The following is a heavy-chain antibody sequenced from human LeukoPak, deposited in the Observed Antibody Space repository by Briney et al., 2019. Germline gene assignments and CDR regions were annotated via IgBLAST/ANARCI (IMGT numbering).Heavy chain of an antibody. D-gene: IGHD3/OR15-3a*01. CDR1: GFTFSTYK. CDR2: IRGKGTTV. CDR3: ARSRDFWTAPYYFDY. J-gene: IGHJ4*02. V-gene: IGHV3-48*03. Sequence: PGGSLRLSCAASGFTFSTYKMNWVRQAPGRGLEWISCIRGKGTTVFYVDSVKGRFTISRDNAKNSLYLQMDRLRAEDTGIYYCARSRDFWTAPYYFDYWGQGILVAVSS.